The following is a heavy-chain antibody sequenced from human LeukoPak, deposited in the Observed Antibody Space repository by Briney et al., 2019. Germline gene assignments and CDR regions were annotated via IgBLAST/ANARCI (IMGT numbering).Heavy chain of an antibody. CDR1: GFTFDDYA. Sequence: GGSLRLSCAASGFTFDDYAMHWVRQAPGEGLEWVSGISWNSGSIGYADSVKGRFTISRDNAKNSLYLQVNSLRAEDTALYYCAKVGGSSVLYYFDYWGQGTLVTVSS. J-gene: IGHJ4*02. CDR2: ISWNSGSI. D-gene: IGHD6-6*01. CDR3: AKVGGSSVLYYFDY. V-gene: IGHV3-9*01.